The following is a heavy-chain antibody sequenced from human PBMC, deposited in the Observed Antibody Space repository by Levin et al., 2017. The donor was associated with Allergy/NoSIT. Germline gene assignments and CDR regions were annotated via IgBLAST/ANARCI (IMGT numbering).Heavy chain of an antibody. J-gene: IGHJ4*02. Sequence: GESLKISCATSGFTFSSFWMSWVRQAPGKGLEWVANIKNDGGEAYYVDSVKGRFTISRDNAKNSLFLQMNSLRAEDTAVYYCAALPRGSAWSSWGQGTLVTVS. CDR3: AALPRGSAWSS. CDR1: GFTFSSFW. D-gene: IGHD6-19*01. V-gene: IGHV3-7*01. CDR2: IKNDGGEA.